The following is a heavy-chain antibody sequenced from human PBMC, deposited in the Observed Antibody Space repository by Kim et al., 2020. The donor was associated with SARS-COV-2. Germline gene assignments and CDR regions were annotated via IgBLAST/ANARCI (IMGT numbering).Heavy chain of an antibody. CDR3: AKANGGSAGLGY. J-gene: IGHJ2*01. CDR2: ISSSGSET. CDR1: GFSFWSFT. V-gene: IGHV3-23*05. D-gene: IGHD2-8*01. Sequence: GGSLRLSCAVSGFSFWSFTMTWVRQAPGKGLEWVSGISSSGSETFYLDSVLGRFNISRDNSRNTLYLQINSLRPDDTAVYFCAKANGGSAGLGY.